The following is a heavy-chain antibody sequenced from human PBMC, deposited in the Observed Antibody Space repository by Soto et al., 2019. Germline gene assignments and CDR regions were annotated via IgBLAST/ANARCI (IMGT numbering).Heavy chain of an antibody. CDR2: IIPIFGTA. Sequence: SVKVSCKASGGTFSSYAISWVRQAPGQGLEWMGGIIPIFGTANYAQKFQGRVTITADESTSTAYMELSSLRSEGTAVYYCARMTSSGYYYGMDVWGQGTTVTVSS. V-gene: IGHV1-69*13. D-gene: IGHD2-21*02. CDR3: ARMTSSGYYYGMDV. CDR1: GGTFSSYA. J-gene: IGHJ6*02.